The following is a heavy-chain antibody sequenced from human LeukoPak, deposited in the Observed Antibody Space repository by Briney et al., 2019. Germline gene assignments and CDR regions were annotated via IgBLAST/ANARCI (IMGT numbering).Heavy chain of an antibody. CDR3: ARGTYYYDSSGYYSSDY. Sequence: SVKVSCKASGGTFSSYAISWVRQAPGQGLEWMGGIIPIFGTANYAQKFQGRVTITADESTSTAYMELSSLRSEGTAVYYCARGTYYYDSSGYYSSDYWGQGTLVTVSS. D-gene: IGHD3-22*01. CDR1: GGTFSSYA. J-gene: IGHJ4*02. V-gene: IGHV1-69*01. CDR2: IIPIFGTA.